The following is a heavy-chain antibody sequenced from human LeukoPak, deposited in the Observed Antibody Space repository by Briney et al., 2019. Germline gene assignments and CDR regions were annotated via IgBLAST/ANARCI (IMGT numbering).Heavy chain of an antibody. CDR2: ISAYNGNT. J-gene: IGHJ4*02. V-gene: IGHV1-18*01. D-gene: IGHD1-26*01. Sequence: ASVKVSCKASGYTFTSYGISWVRQAPGQGLEWMGWISAYNGNTNYAQKLQGRVTMTTDTSTSTAYMELRSLRSDDTAVYYCARAYSGSYVGLFDYWGQGTLVTVSS. CDR3: ARAYSGSYVGLFDY. CDR1: GYTFTSYG.